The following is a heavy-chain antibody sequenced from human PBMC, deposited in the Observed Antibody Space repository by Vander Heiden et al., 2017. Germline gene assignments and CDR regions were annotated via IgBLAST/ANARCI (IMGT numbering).Heavy chain of an antibody. CDR1: GFTFDDYG. V-gene: IGHV3-20*01. Sequence: EVPLAESGGGAVRPGGSLRLSCVTSGFTFDDYGMSWVRQIPGKGLEWVSGINWNGGGIAYADAVKGRFTISRDNAKKSLFLQMNNLRAEDTALYHCARSARNWFDPWGQGTPVTVSS. J-gene: IGHJ5*02. CDR3: ARSARNWFDP. CDR2: INWNGGGI.